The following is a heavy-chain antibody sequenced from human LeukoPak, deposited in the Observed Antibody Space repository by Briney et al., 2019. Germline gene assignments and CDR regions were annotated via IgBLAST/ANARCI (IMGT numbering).Heavy chain of an antibody. CDR2: IRSGGSPI. V-gene: IGHV3-48*02. CDR3: ARDPHSLDY. J-gene: IGHJ4*02. Sequence: GGSLRLSCAASGFTFSSYSMNWVRQTPGKGLEWLAYIRSGGSPIYYADSVKGRFTISRDNARNSLFLQMNSLRDEDTAVYYCARDPHSLDYWGPGTLVTVSS. CDR1: GFTFSSYS.